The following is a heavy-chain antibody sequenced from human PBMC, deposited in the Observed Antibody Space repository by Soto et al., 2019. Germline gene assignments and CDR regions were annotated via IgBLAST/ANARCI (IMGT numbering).Heavy chain of an antibody. CDR2: ISYDGSNK. Sequence: GGSLRLSCAASGFTFSTYGMHWVRQAPGKGLEWVAVISYDGSNKYYADSVKGRFTISRDNSKNTLYLQMNSLRAEDTAVYYCAKGWRQLVRDTYGMDVWGQGTTVTVSS. D-gene: IGHD6-13*01. V-gene: IGHV3-30*18. CDR3: AKGWRQLVRDTYGMDV. CDR1: GFTFSTYG. J-gene: IGHJ6*02.